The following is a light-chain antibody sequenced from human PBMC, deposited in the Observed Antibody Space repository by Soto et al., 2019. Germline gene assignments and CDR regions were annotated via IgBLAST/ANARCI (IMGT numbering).Light chain of an antibody. CDR1: QSVDTN. V-gene: IGKV3-15*01. CDR3: QQYNDWILT. Sequence: EIVMTQSPATLSVSPGERATLSCRASQSVDTNLAWYQQKPGQAPRLLIYGASTRATDIPARFSGSGSGTEFTLTISSLQPEDFAVYYCQQYNDWILTFGQGTKVDIK. J-gene: IGKJ1*01. CDR2: GAS.